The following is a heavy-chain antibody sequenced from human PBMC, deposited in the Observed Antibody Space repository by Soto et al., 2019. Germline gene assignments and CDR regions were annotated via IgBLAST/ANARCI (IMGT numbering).Heavy chain of an antibody. CDR1: FGPISNYY. V-gene: IGHV4-59*12. CDR3: ARGVTTVTTIDY. CDR2: ISYSGSA. J-gene: IGHJ4*02. Sequence: SETLSLTCTFSFGPISNYYCSWFRQPPGKGLEWVGYISYSGSAYYNPSLKSRVTISVDRSKNQFSLKLSSVTAADTAVYYCARGVTTVTTIDYWGQGTLVTVSS. D-gene: IGHD4-17*01.